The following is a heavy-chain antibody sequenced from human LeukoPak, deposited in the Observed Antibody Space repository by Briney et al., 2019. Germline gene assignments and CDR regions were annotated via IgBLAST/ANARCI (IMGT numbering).Heavy chain of an antibody. Sequence: SQTLSLTCTVSGGSISSGDYYWSWLRQPPGKGLEWIGSIYYGGSTYYNPSLKSRVTISVDTSKNQFSLRLSSVTAADTAVYYCARYVPAATGLTENDAFDIWGQGTMVIVSS. J-gene: IGHJ3*02. CDR3: ARYVPAATGLTENDAFDI. CDR1: GGSISSGDYY. V-gene: IGHV4-30-4*01. D-gene: IGHD2-2*01. CDR2: IYYGGST.